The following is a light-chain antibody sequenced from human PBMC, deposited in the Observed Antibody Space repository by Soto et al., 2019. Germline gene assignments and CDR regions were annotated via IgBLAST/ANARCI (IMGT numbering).Light chain of an antibody. CDR3: SSYTSNNTRV. Sequence: QSALTQPASVSGSPGQSITISCTGTSSDVGGYNYVSWYQQHPGKAPKLMIYDVSNRPSGVSIRFSGSKSGNTASLAISGLQAEDEADYYCSSYTSNNTRVFGGGTKVTVL. J-gene: IGLJ2*01. V-gene: IGLV2-14*03. CDR1: SSDVGGYNY. CDR2: DVS.